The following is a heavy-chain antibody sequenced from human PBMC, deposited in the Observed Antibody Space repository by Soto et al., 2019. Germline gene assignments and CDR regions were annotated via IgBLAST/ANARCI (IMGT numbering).Heavy chain of an antibody. D-gene: IGHD3-3*01. CDR2: IYYSGST. CDR3: ARVPSDFWSGYYSDY. J-gene: IGHJ4*02. Sequence: SETLSLTCAVSGGSISSGGYSWSWIRQPPGKGLEWIGYIYYSGSTNYNPSLKSRVTISVDTSKNQFSLKLNSVTAADTAVYYCARVPSDFWSGYYSDYWGQGTLVTVSS. V-gene: IGHV4-61*08. CDR1: GGSISSGGYS.